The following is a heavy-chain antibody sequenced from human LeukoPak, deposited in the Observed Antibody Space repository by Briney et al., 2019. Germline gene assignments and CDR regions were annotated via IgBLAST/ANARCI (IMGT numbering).Heavy chain of an antibody. J-gene: IGHJ4*02. CDR1: GVTFSSYG. D-gene: IGHD3-10*01. CDR2: IWYDGSNK. CDR3: ARDSPLGTYGSGSYLDY. V-gene: IGHV3-33*01. Sequence: PGRSLRLSCAASGVTFSSYGMHWVRQAPGKGLEWEAVIWYDGSNKYYADSVKGRFTISRDNSKNTLYLQMNSLRAEDTAVYYCARDSPLGTYGSGSYLDYWGQGTLVTVSS.